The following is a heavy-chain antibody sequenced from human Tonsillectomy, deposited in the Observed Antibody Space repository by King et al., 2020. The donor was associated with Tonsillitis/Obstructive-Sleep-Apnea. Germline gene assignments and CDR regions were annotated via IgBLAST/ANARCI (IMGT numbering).Heavy chain of an antibody. CDR1: GFTFDDYT. CDR2: ISWDGGST. V-gene: IGHV3-43*01. Sequence: EFQLVQSGGVVVQPGGSLRLSCAASGFTFDDYTMHWVRHAPGKGLEWVSLISWDGGSTYYADSVKGRFTISRDNSKNSLYLQMNSLRTEDTALYYCARGPMGPFDYWGQGTLVTVSS. CDR3: ARGPMGPFDY. D-gene: IGHD3-16*01. J-gene: IGHJ4*02.